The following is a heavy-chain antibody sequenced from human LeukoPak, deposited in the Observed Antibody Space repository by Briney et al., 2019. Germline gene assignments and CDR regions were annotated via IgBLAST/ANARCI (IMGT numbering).Heavy chain of an antibody. Sequence: SETLSLTCTVSGGSVSSGSYYWSWIRQPPAKGLEWIGYIYYSGNSNYNPSLRSRATISVDTSKNQFSLRLSSVTAADTAVYYCARGPSIAARYDAFDIWGQGTMVTVSS. D-gene: IGHD6-6*01. CDR3: ARGPSIAARYDAFDI. J-gene: IGHJ3*02. V-gene: IGHV4-61*01. CDR2: IYYSGNS. CDR1: GGSVSSGSYY.